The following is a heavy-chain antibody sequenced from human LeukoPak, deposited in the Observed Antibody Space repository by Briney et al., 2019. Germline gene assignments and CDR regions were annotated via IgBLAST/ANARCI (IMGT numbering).Heavy chain of an antibody. CDR2: IIPIFGTA. Sequence: SVKVSCKASGGTFSSYAISWVRQAPGQGLEWMGGIIPIFGTANYAQKFQGRVTITADESTSTAYMELSSLRSEDTAVYYCASAQGYCSGGSCYNYYYYYGMDVWGQGTTVTVSS. D-gene: IGHD2-15*01. V-gene: IGHV1-69*13. CDR3: ASAQGYCSGGSCYNYYYYYGMDV. CDR1: GGTFSSYA. J-gene: IGHJ6*02.